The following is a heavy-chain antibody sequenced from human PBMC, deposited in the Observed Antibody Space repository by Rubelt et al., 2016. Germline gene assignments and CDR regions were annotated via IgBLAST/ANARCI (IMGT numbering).Heavy chain of an antibody. J-gene: IGHJ4*02. CDR2: INAGNDNT. V-gene: IGHV1-18*01. CDR1: GYTFTSYG. CDR3: ARGGEVGYFDY. D-gene: IGHD2-21*01. Sequence: QIQLVQSGAEVKKPGASVKVSCKASGYTFTSYGISWVRQAPGQGLEWMGWINAGNDNTKYSQKFQGRVTITRDTSASTAYMELSSLRSEDTAVYYCARGGEVGYFDYWGQGTLVTVSS.